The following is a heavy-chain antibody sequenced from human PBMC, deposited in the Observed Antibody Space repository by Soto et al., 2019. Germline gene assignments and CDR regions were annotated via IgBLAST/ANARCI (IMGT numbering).Heavy chain of an antibody. Sequence: SDTLSLTCTVSGCSISSYYWSWIRQPPGKGLEWIGYIYYSGSTNYNPSLKSRVTISVDTSKNQFSLKLRSVTAADTAVYYCARVEGAVAKRAFDIWGQGTMVTVCS. J-gene: IGHJ3*02. D-gene: IGHD6-19*01. V-gene: IGHV4-59*07. CDR3: ARVEGAVAKRAFDI. CDR1: GCSISSYY. CDR2: IYYSGST.